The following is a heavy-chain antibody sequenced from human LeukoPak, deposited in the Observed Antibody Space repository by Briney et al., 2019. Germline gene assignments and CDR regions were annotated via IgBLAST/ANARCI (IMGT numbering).Heavy chain of an antibody. J-gene: IGHJ4*02. D-gene: IGHD6-6*01. CDR1: GFTFINYW. CDR2: MKQDGSVK. CDR3: ARIGYSSSSFDY. Sequence: GGSLRLSCAASGFTFINYWMSWVRQAPGKGLEWVANMKQDGSVKYYVDSMKGRFTISRDNAKNSLYLQMSGLRAEDTAVYFCARIGYSSSSFDYWGQGVLVTVYS. V-gene: IGHV3-7*03.